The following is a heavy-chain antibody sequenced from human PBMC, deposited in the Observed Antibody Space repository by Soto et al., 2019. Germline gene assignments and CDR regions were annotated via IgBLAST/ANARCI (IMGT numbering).Heavy chain of an antibody. CDR1: GYTFTSYG. D-gene: IGHD6-19*01. V-gene: IGHV1-18*01. CDR3: ARDSSGWYSDYYYGMDV. J-gene: IGHJ6*02. CDR2: ISAYNGNT. Sequence: QVRLVQSGAEVKKPGASVKVSCKASGYTFTSYGISWVRQAPGQGLEWMGWISAYNGNTNYAQKLQGRVTMTTDTSTSTAYMELRSLRSDDTAVYYCARDSSGWYSDYYYGMDVWGQGTTVTVSS.